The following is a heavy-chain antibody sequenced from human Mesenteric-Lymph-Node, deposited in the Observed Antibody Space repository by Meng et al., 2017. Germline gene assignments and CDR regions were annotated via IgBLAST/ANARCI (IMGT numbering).Heavy chain of an antibody. CDR2: INAGNGNT. D-gene: IGHD1-26*01. CDR1: GYTFTSYA. Sequence: QVQLVQSVAEVKRPGASVKVSCKASGYTFTSYAMHWVRQAPGQRLEWMGWINAGNGNTKYSQKFQGRVTITRDTSASTAYMELSSLRSEDTAVYYCARVGGATAPRYYFDYWGQGTLVTVSS. V-gene: IGHV1-3*01. CDR3: ARVGGATAPRYYFDY. J-gene: IGHJ4*02.